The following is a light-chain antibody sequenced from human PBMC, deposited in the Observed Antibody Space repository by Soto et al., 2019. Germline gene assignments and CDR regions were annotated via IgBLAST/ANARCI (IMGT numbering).Light chain of an antibody. Sequence: DIQMTQSPSSVSASVGDRVTITCRASQGINNWLAWYQQKPGKAPKLLISAASSLQSGVPSRFRGRGSGTEFPLTLSSPQPEDFATYFCQQGSSFPWTFGQVTKVEIK. CDR1: QGINNW. CDR3: QQGSSFPWT. J-gene: IGKJ1*01. CDR2: AAS. V-gene: IGKV1-12*01.